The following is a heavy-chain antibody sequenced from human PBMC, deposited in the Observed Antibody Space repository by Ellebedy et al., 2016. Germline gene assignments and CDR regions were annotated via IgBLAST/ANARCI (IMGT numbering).Heavy chain of an antibody. CDR3: ARAFGGGFDY. Sequence: GESLKLSXAASGFTFSSYAMSWVRQAPGKGLEWVSAISGSGGSTYYADSVKGRFTISRDNSKNTLYLQMNSLRAEDTAVYYCARAFGGGFDYWGQGTLVTVSS. CDR1: GFTFSSYA. V-gene: IGHV3-23*01. D-gene: IGHD2/OR15-2a*01. CDR2: ISGSGGST. J-gene: IGHJ4*02.